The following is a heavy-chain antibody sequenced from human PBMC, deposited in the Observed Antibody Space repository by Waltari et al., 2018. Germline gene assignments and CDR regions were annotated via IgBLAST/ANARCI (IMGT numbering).Heavy chain of an antibody. D-gene: IGHD5-18*01. CDR1: GGSINSSNW. CDR3: ARTRGYSYGIYYYDYYGMDV. Sequence: QVQLQESGPGLVKPSGTLSLTCAVSGGSINSSNWWSWVRQPPGKGLEWIGEIYHSGITNYNRSLKSRGTISVDKSKNQFSMKMNSVTAADTAVYYCARTRGYSYGIYYYDYYGMDVWGHWTTVTVSS. CDR2: IYHSGIT. J-gene: IGHJ6*02. V-gene: IGHV4-4*02.